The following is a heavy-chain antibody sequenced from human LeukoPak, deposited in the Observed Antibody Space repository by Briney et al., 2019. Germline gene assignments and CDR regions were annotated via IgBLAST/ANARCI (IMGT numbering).Heavy chain of an antibody. Sequence: GGSLRLSCAASGFSFSSYEMNWVRQAPGKGLEWISYISSSGSTTYYADSVKGRFTISRDNAKNSLYLQMNSLRAEDTAVYYCARDSSITLFRGVKDYWGQGTLVTVSS. CDR2: ISSSGSTT. V-gene: IGHV3-48*03. CDR3: ARDSSITLFRGVKDY. D-gene: IGHD3-10*01. J-gene: IGHJ4*02. CDR1: GFSFSSYE.